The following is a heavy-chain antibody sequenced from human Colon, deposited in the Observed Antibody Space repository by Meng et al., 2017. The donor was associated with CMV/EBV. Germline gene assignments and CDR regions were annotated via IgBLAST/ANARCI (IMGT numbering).Heavy chain of an antibody. J-gene: IGHJ4*02. CDR3: ATDFGWYRRIY. Sequence: GESLKISCAASGFTFSSYSMNWVRQAPGKGLEWVSSISSSSSYIYYADSVKGRFTISRDNAKNSLYLQMNSLRAEDSAVYYCATDFGWYRRIYWGQGTLVTVSS. CDR2: ISSSSSYI. V-gene: IGHV3-21*01. D-gene: IGHD6-19*01. CDR1: GFTFSSYS.